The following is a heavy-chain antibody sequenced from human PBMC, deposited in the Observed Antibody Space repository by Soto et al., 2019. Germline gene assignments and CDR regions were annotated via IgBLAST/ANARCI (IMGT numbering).Heavy chain of an antibody. CDR2: ISGGGVSN. V-gene: IGHV3-23*01. Sequence: GGSLRLSCAASGFTFSSVAMSWVRQAAGKGLEWVSTISGGGVSNYYADSVKGRFTISRDNSKNTLYLHMNSLRAEDTAVYYCAKHFGYDILTGYPYYFDYWGQGTLVTVSS. CDR1: GFTFSSVA. D-gene: IGHD3-9*01. CDR3: AKHFGYDILTGYPYYFDY. J-gene: IGHJ4*02.